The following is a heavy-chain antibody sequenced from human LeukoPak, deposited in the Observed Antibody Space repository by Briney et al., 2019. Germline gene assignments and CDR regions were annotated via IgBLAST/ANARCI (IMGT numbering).Heavy chain of an antibody. V-gene: IGHV3-7*04. D-gene: IGHD6-13*01. CDR3: ARASSSWYYFDY. Sequence: GGSLRLSCAASGFTFINAWMNWVRQAPGKGLEWVANIKQDGSEKYYVDSVKGRYTIPRDNAENSLYLQMNSLRVEDTAVYYCARASSSWYYFDYWGQGTLVTVSS. CDR1: GFTFINAW. J-gene: IGHJ4*02. CDR2: IKQDGSEK.